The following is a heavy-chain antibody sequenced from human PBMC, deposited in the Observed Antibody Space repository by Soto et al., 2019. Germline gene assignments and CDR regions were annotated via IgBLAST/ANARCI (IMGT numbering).Heavy chain of an antibody. CDR1: GFTLSSYW. Sequence: XGSLRLACAASGFTLSSYWMNWVRQAPGKGLEWVANIKQDGSEKYYVDSVKGRFFISRDNAKNSLYLQLNSLRAEDTAVYYCARDADASGWYHYGFDVWGQGTLVTVSS. J-gene: IGHJ5*01. CDR3: ARDADASGWYHYGFDV. D-gene: IGHD6-19*01. V-gene: IGHV3-7*01. CDR2: IKQDGSEK.